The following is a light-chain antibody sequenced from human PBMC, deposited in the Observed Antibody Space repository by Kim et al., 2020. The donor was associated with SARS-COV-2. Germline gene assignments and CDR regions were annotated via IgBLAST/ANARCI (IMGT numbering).Light chain of an antibody. CDR1: SLRSYY. CDR2: GTN. V-gene: IGLV3-19*01. Sequence: SSELTQDPAVSVALGQTVRITCQGDSLRSYYATWYHQKPRQAPILVIYGTNNRPSGIPDRFSGSASGNTASLTISGAQAEDEADFYCQSRDSGGNVVFGGGTQLTVL. J-gene: IGLJ2*01. CDR3: QSRDSGGNVV.